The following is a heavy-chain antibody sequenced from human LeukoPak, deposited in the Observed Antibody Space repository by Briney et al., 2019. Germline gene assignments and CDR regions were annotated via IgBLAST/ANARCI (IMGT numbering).Heavy chain of an antibody. CDR2: IYYSGST. D-gene: IGHD3-3*01. Sequence: PSETLSLTCTVSGGSISSGDYYWSWIRQPPGKGLEWIGYIYYSGSTYYKPSLKSRVTISLDTSKNQFSLKLTSVTAADTAVYYCASSYYDFWSGYQKGYYYYMDVWGKGTTVTVSS. CDR3: ASSYYDFWSGYQKGYYYYMDV. J-gene: IGHJ6*03. CDR1: GGSISSGDYY. V-gene: IGHV4-30-4*08.